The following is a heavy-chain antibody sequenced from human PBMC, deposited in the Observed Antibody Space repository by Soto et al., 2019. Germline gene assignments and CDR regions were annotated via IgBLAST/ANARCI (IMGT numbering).Heavy chain of an antibody. Sequence: PSETLSLTCAVYGGSFSGYYWSWIRQPPGKGLEWIGEINHSGSTNYNPSLKSRVTISVDTSKNQFSLKLSSVTAADTAVYYCARYSNPSSPREGYFAYWGQGTLVPVSS. V-gene: IGHV4-34*01. J-gene: IGHJ4*02. CDR1: GGSFSGYY. CDR3: ARYSNPSSPREGYFAY. D-gene: IGHD6-13*01. CDR2: INHSGST.